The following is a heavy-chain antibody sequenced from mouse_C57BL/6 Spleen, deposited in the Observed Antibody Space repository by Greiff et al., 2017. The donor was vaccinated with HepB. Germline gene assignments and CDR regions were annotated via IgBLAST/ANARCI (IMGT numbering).Heavy chain of an antibody. D-gene: IGHD4-1*01. Sequence: EVQLQQSGPVLVKPGASVKMSCKASGYTFTDYYMNWVKQSHGKSLEWIGVINPYNGGTSYNQKFKGKATLTVDKSSSTAYMELNSLTSEDSAVYYCARGGLGRVYYFDYWGQGTTLTVSS. J-gene: IGHJ2*01. V-gene: IGHV1-19*01. CDR3: ARGGLGRVYYFDY. CDR1: GYTFTDYY. CDR2: INPYNGGT.